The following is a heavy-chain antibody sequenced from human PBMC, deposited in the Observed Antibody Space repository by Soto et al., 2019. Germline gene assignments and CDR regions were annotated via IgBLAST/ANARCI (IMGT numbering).Heavy chain of an antibody. CDR2: IYPGDSDT. CDR1: GYSFTTCW. V-gene: IGHV5-51*01. Sequence: PGASLKISCKGSGYSFTTCWIGWVRQMPGKGLEWMGIIYPGDSDTRYSPSFQGQVTISADTSASTAYMDLSSLRSEDTAVYYCARGIATGQLDPWGQGTLVTVSS. D-gene: IGHD6-13*01. CDR3: ARGIATGQLDP. J-gene: IGHJ5*02.